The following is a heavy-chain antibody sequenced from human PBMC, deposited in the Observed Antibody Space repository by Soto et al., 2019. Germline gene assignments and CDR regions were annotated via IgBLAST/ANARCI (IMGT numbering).Heavy chain of an antibody. CDR3: VKDSPVGSGWYLNGMDV. D-gene: IGHD6-19*01. Sequence: GGSLRLSCSASGFTFSSYAMHWVRQAPGKGLEYVSAISSNGGSTYYADSVKGRFTISRDNSKNTQYLQMSSLRAEDTAVYYGVKDSPVGSGWYLNGMDVWGQGTTVTVSS. CDR2: ISSNGGST. J-gene: IGHJ6*02. V-gene: IGHV3-64D*06. CDR1: GFTFSSYA.